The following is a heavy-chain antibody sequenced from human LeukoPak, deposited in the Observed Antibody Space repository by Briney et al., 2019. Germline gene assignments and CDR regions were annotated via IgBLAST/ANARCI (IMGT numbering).Heavy chain of an antibody. J-gene: IGHJ6*04. V-gene: IGHV3-74*01. CDR1: GFNVSSNY. D-gene: IGHD3-10*02. CDR2: INSDGSST. CDR3: AELGIAMIGGV. Sequence: PGGSLRLSCAASGFNVSSNYMSWVRQAPGKGLVWVSRINSDGSSTSYADSVKGRFTISRDNAKNSLYLQMNSLRAEDTAVYYCAELGIAMIGGVWGKGTTVTISS.